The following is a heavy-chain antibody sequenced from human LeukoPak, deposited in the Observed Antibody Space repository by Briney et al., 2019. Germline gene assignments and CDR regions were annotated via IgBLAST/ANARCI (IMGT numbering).Heavy chain of an antibody. V-gene: IGHV4-39*07. CDR3: ARAGGSGGSGSDAFDI. CDR1: GGSISSSSYY. D-gene: IGHD3-10*01. CDR2: IYYSGST. J-gene: IGHJ3*02. Sequence: SETLSLTCTVSGGSISSSSYYWGWIRQPPGKGLEWIGSIYYSGSTYYNPSLKSRVTISVDTSKNQFSLKLSSVTAADTAVYYCARAGGSGGSGSDAFDIWGQGTMVTVSS.